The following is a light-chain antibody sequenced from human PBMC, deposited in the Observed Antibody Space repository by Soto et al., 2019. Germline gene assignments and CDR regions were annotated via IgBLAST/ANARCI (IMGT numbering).Light chain of an antibody. CDR1: QSVVSY. Sequence: EIVLTQSPATLSLSSGERATLSCRASQSVVSYLAWYQQKPGQAPRLLIYDTSNRATGIPARFSGSGSGTDFTLTISSLEPEDFAVYYCQQRYKWPPITFGQGTRLEIK. CDR2: DTS. V-gene: IGKV3-11*01. CDR3: QQRYKWPPIT. J-gene: IGKJ5*01.